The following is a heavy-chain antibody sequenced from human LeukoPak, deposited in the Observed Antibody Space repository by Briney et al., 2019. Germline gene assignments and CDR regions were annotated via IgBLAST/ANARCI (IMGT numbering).Heavy chain of an antibody. CDR2: INNDGSTT. V-gene: IGHV3-74*01. Sequence: PGGSLRLSCAASGFTFSNYWMHWVRQTPGKGLVWVSRINNDGSTTSYADSVKGRFTIPRDNSKSTLYLQMNSLRAEDTAVYSCAKDLLGVAAGNYWGQGTLVTVSS. J-gene: IGHJ4*02. CDR1: GFTFSNYW. CDR3: AKDLLGVAAGNY. D-gene: IGHD6-13*01.